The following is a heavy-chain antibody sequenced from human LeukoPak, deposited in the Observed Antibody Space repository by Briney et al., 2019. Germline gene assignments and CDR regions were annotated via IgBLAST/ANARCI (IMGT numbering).Heavy chain of an antibody. J-gene: IGHJ4*02. Sequence: SGGSLRLSCAASGFTFTTYNMNWVRQAPGKGLGWVSYISSSSRIIYYADSVKGRFTISRDNAKNSLYLEMNSLRDEDTAVYYCATGGRSGVAFESWGQGTLVTVSS. CDR1: GFTFTTYN. CDR3: ATGGRSGVAFES. D-gene: IGHD2-15*01. CDR2: ISSSSRII. V-gene: IGHV3-48*02.